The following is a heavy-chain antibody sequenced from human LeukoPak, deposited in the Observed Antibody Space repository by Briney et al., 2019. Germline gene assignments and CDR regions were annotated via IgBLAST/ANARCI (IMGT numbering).Heavy chain of an antibody. CDR2: IIPIFGTA. Sequence: GASVKVSCKASGGTFSSYAISWVRQAPGQGLEWMGGIIPIFGTANYAQKFQGRVTITADESTSTAYMELSSLRSEDTAVYYCARGGGDGYNSMNNFDYWGQGTLVTVSS. J-gene: IGHJ4*02. CDR3: ARGGGDGYNSMNNFDY. CDR1: GGTFSSYA. D-gene: IGHD5-24*01. V-gene: IGHV1-69*13.